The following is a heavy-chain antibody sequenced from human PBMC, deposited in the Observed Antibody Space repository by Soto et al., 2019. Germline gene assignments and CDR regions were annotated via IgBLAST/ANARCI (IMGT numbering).Heavy chain of an antibody. D-gene: IGHD3-3*01. J-gene: IGHJ6*03. Sequence: QITLKESGAALVKPTQTLTLTCTFSGFSLTTRGVPVGCVRQPPGKALEWLSLTYWDDDKRYTPSLRTRLSIAKGPSDTQVVLTITAMDPADIATYYWVHESISIFGDFYRDVWCKGTTVTVSS. V-gene: IGHV2-5*02. CDR1: GFSLTTRGVP. CDR2: TYWDDDK. CDR3: VHESISIFGDFYRDV.